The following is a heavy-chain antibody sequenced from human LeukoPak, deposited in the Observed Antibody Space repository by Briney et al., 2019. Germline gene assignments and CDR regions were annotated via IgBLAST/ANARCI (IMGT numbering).Heavy chain of an antibody. V-gene: IGHV4-34*01. Sequence: SETLSLTCAVNGGSFSGYYWSWIRQPPGKGLEWIGEINHSGSTNYNPSLKSRVTISVDTSKNQFSLKLSSVTAADTAVYYCARGRGYYYYYYMDVWGKGTTVTVSS. CDR3: ARGRGYYYYYYMDV. D-gene: IGHD3-16*01. CDR2: INHSGST. J-gene: IGHJ6*03. CDR1: GGSFSGYY.